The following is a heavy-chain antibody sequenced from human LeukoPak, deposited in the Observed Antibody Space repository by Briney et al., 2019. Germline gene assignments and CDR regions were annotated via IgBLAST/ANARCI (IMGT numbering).Heavy chain of an antibody. CDR2: IWYDGSNK. CDR3: ARDQTGTSPSLLY. CDR1: GFTFSSYA. V-gene: IGHV3-33*08. J-gene: IGHJ4*02. D-gene: IGHD1-7*01. Sequence: GGSLRLSCAASGFTFSSYAMSWVRQAPGKGLEWVAVIWYDGSNKYYADSVKGRFTISRDNSKNTLYLQMNSLRAEDTAVYYCARDQTGTSPSLLYWGQGTLVTVSS.